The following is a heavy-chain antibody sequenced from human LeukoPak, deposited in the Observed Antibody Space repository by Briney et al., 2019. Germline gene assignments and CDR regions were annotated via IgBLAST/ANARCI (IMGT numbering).Heavy chain of an antibody. D-gene: IGHD3-10*01. CDR2: ISWNSGSI. J-gene: IGHJ4*02. Sequence: GGSLRLSCAASGFTFDDYAMHWVRQAPGKGLEWVSGISWNSGSIGYADSVKGRFTISRDNAKNSLYLQMNSLRAEDTAVYYCAKNGDTDYFDYWGQGTLVTVSS. V-gene: IGHV3-9*01. CDR1: GFTFDDYA. CDR3: AKNGDTDYFDY.